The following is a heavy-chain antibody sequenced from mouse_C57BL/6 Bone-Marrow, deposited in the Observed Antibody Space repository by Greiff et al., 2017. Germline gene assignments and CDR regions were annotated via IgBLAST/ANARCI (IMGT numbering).Heavy chain of an antibody. CDR3: ARSYYGPNYFDY. CDR2: IWRGGST. V-gene: IGHV2-2*01. CDR1: GFSLTSYG. D-gene: IGHD2-1*01. Sequence: QVQLQQSGPGLVQPSQRLSITCTASGFSLTSYGVHWVRQSPGKGLEWMGVIWRGGSTDYNAAFISRLSISKDDSKSQVFFKMNSLQADDTAIYYCARSYYGPNYFDYWGQGTTLTVSS. J-gene: IGHJ2*01.